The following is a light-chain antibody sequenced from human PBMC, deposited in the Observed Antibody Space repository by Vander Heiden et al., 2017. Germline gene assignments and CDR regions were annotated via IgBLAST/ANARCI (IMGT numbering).Light chain of an antibody. V-gene: IGKV3-20*01. J-gene: IGKJ4*01. CDR2: DAS. Sequence: ETVLTQSPGTLSLSPGERATLSCRASQSVSGGRYLAWYQQKPGQAPRLLIHDASTRATGIPDRFSGSGSGTDFTLTINRLESEDCAVYYCQQYGDSRLTFGGGTKVEIK. CDR3: QQYGDSRLT. CDR1: QSVSGGRY.